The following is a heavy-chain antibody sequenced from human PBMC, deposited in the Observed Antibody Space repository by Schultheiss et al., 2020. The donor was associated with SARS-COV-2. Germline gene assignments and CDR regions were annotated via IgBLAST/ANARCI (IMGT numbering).Heavy chain of an antibody. CDR3: AREEGDIMLRGLIKDY. Sequence: ASVKVSCKASGYTFTGYYMHWVRQAPGQGLEWVGRINPNNGATHYPQKFQGRVTMTRDTSIITAYMELSRLTSDDTAVYFCAREEGDIMLRGLIKDYWGQGTLVTVSS. CDR2: INPNNGAT. CDR1: GYTFTGYY. D-gene: IGHD3-10*01. V-gene: IGHV1-2*06. J-gene: IGHJ4*02.